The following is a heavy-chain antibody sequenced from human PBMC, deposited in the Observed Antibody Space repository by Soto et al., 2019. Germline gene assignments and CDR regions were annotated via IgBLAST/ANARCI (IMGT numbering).Heavy chain of an antibody. CDR3: ARGGSSDWLRLFHQ. Sequence: LSLTCAVSGASVSSSNWWSWLRQPPGKGLEWIGEIYPSGSTNHNPSLKSRVTISVDKSKNQFSLKLTSLTAADAAVYYCARGGSSDWLRLFHQWGQGTLVTVSS. V-gene: IGHV4-4*02. J-gene: IGHJ1*01. CDR2: IYPSGST. D-gene: IGHD2-2*01. CDR1: GASVSSSNW.